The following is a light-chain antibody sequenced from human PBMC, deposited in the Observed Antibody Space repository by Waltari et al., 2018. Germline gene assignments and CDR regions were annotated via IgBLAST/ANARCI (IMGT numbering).Light chain of an antibody. CDR3: CSYAGSKTYV. CDR1: NSDIGNFNL. CDR2: EVN. V-gene: IGLV2-23*02. Sequence: QSALTQPASVSGSPGQSISLSCSGTNSDIGNFNLVSWYQRHPDKAPKLIIYEVNKRPSVFSHRFSGSKSGNTAALTIPGLQADDEADYYCCSYAGSKTYVFGPGTKVTVL. J-gene: IGLJ1*01.